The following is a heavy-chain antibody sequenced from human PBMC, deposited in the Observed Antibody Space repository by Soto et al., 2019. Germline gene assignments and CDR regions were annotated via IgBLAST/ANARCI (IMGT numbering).Heavy chain of an antibody. CDR3: ARGATVTTYYCCYMDV. J-gene: IGHJ6*03. CDR1: GYTFTSYG. V-gene: IGHV1-18*01. Sequence: QVQLVQSGAEVKKPGASVKVSCKASGYTFTSYGISWVRQAPGQGLEWMGWISAYNGNTNYAQKLQGRVTMTTDTSASIAYRELRSLRSDDTAVYYCARGATVTTYYCCYMDVWGKGTTVTVSS. CDR2: ISAYNGNT. D-gene: IGHD4-17*01.